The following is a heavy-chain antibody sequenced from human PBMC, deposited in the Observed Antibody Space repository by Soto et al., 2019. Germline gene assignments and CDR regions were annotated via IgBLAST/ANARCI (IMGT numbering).Heavy chain of an antibody. CDR1: GFTFSSYD. CDR3: VGRASRNYDY. D-gene: IGHD1-7*01. CDR2: ISSNGGTT. J-gene: IGHJ4*02. Sequence: EVQLAESGGGMVQPGGALRLSCVASGFTFSSYDMHWVRQAPGKGLEYVSSISSNGGTTYYGNSVKGRFTISGDNSKNTLYLQRGSLRAENMVVYYCVGRASRNYDYWGQGTLVTVSS. V-gene: IGHV3-64*01.